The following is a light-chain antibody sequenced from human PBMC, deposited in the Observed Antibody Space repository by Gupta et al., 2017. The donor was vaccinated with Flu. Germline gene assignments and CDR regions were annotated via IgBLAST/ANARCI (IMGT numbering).Light chain of an antibody. CDR2: AAS. J-gene: IGKJ2*01. Sequence: DIQMTQSPSSLSASVGDRVTITCRASQSISSYLNWYQQKPGKAPKLLIYAASSLQSGVPSRFSSSGSGTDFTLTISSRQPEDFATYYCQQSYSTPRYTFGQGTKLEIK. CDR1: QSISSY. V-gene: IGKV1-39*01. CDR3: QQSYSTPRYT.